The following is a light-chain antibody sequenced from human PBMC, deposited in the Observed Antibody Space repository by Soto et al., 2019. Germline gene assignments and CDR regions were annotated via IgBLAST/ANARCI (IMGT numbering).Light chain of an antibody. Sequence: EVVLTQSPATLSLSPGERATLSCRANQSVANYIAWYQKRPGQSPRLLIYDSSNRATGIPARFTGSGSGTDFTLTISSLEPEDFAVYYCQQRGSWPPLTFGGGTKVEIK. CDR2: DSS. CDR1: QSVANY. V-gene: IGKV3-11*01. CDR3: QQRGSWPPLT. J-gene: IGKJ4*01.